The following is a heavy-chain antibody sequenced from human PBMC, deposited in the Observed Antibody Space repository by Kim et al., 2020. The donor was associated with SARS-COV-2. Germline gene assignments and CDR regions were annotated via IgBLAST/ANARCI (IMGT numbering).Heavy chain of an antibody. Sequence: GSLRLSCAASGFTFSSYAMSWVRQAPGKGLEWVSVIYSGGSSTYYADSVKGRFTISRDNSKNTLYLQMNSLRAEDTAVYYCAKDRRVTTSTYYYGMDVWGQGTTVTVSS. CDR2: IYSGGSST. CDR3: AKDRRVTTSTYYYGMDV. D-gene: IGHD4-17*01. CDR1: GFTFSSYA. V-gene: IGHV3-23*03. J-gene: IGHJ6*02.